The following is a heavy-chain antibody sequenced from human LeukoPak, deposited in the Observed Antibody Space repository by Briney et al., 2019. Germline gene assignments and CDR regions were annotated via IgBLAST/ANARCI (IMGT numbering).Heavy chain of an antibody. J-gene: IGHJ4*02. V-gene: IGHV3-13*01. Sequence: GGSLRLYCAASGFTCTKYDMHWVRQATGGGLEWVSAIGIYGDTYYTGSVKGRFTISRENAKNSLYLQMDSLRAEDTAVYYCTRGGIQVSGIDEIDHWGQGTLVTVSS. CDR3: TRGGIQVSGIDEIDH. CDR1: GFTCTKYD. CDR2: IGIYGDT. D-gene: IGHD6-19*01.